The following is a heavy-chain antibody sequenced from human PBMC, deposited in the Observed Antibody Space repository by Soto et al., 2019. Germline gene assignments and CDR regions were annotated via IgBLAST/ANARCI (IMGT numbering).Heavy chain of an antibody. D-gene: IGHD3-10*01. Sequence: QVXLVQSGAEMKQPGXSVKVSCKASGYSFTKYAIHWVRQAPGQRLEWMGWISTDNGNTQYSQKFQGXXXXXXXTXXXXXXXXXXXXXXXXXXXXXXXXXPWTXXPNGXYXYXTDVWGKGXXVTV. CDR1: GYSFTKYA. CDR3: XXXPWTXXPNGXYXYXTDV. CDR2: ISTDNGNT. V-gene: IGHV1-3*04. J-gene: IGHJ6*03.